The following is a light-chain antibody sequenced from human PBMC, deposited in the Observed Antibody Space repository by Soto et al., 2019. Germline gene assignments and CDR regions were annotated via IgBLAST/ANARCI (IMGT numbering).Light chain of an antibody. CDR3: QQRSNWPST. Sequence: EIVLTQSPATLSLSPGNRATLSCRASQSGSGYLAWYQHKPGQAPRLLIYDASNRATGIPARFSGSGSGTDFTLTITSLEPEDFAVYYCQQRSNWPSTFGGGTTVEI. J-gene: IGKJ4*01. CDR2: DAS. V-gene: IGKV3-11*01. CDR1: QSGSGY.